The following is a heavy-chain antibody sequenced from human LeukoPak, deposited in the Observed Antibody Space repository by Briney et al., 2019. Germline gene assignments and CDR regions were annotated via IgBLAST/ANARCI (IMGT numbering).Heavy chain of an antibody. Sequence: PGGSLRLSCAASGFYFNDAWMTWVRQAPGKGREWVANIKQDGSEKYYVDSVKGRFTISRDNAKNSLYLQMNSLRAEDTAVYYCARLIRRDGYNSYFDYWGQGTLVTVSS. CDR1: GFYFNDAW. J-gene: IGHJ4*02. CDR2: IKQDGSEK. CDR3: ARLIRRDGYNSYFDY. V-gene: IGHV3-7*03. D-gene: IGHD5-24*01.